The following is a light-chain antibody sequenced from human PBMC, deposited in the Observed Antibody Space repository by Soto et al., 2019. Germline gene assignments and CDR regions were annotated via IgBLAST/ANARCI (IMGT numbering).Light chain of an antibody. J-gene: IGLJ1*01. CDR3: RSYTSSSTL. V-gene: IGLV2-14*01. Sequence: QSALTQPASVSGSPGQSITISCTGTSSDVGDYNYVSRYQQHPGKAPKLMLYDVSNRPSGISNRFSGSKSGNTASLTISGLQDEDEAEYYCRSYTSSSTLFGTGTKLTVL. CDR1: SSDVGDYNY. CDR2: DVS.